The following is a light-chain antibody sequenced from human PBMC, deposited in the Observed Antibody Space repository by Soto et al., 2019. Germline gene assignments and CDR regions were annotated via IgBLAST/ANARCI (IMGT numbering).Light chain of an antibody. CDR3: CSFSTSRNFV. CDR2: EDT. J-gene: IGLJ3*02. Sequence: QSALTQPASVSASPGQSITISCTGTSSDVGSYKLVSWYQQVPGKAPKLIIYEDTRRPSGISNRFSGSKSGNTASLTISGLQSDDEARYFCCSFSTSRNFVFGGGTQLTVL. V-gene: IGLV2-23*02. CDR1: SSDVGSYKL.